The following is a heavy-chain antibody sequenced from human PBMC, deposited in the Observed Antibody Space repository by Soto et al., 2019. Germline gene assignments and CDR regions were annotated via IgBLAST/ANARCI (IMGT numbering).Heavy chain of an antibody. Sequence: SETLSLTCAVYGGSVNGHYWNWIRQPPGKGLEWIGEINHTGGTHYNPSLKSRVTMSVDTSKNQFSLRLSSVTAAGTAIYYCATRITVFGLLIPPFDPWGQGTQVTVSS. V-gene: IGHV4-34*01. D-gene: IGHD3-3*01. CDR2: INHTGGT. CDR1: GGSVNGHY. CDR3: ATRITVFGLLIPPFDP. J-gene: IGHJ5*02.